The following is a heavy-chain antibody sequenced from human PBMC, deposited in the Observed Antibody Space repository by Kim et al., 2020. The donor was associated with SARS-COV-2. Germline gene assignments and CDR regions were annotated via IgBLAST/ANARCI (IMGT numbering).Heavy chain of an antibody. CDR3: ARDAVGATQNTH. V-gene: IGHV4-61*02. CDR1: GGSISSGSYY. J-gene: IGHJ4*02. Sequence: SETLSLTCTVSGGSISSGSYYWSWIRQPAGKGLEWIGRIYTSGSTNYNPSLKSRVTISVDTSKNQFSLKLSSVTAADTAVYYCARDAVGATQNTHWGQGTLVTVSS. D-gene: IGHD1-26*01. CDR2: IYTSGST.